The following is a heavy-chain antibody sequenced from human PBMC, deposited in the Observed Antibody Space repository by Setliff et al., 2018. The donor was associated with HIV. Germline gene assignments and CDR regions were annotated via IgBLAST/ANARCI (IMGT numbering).Heavy chain of an antibody. CDR3: ARHSDSSSWPPGGYYHYMDV. J-gene: IGHJ6*03. D-gene: IGHD6-13*01. CDR2: IYYTGTT. CDR1: GGSISSSSYY. V-gene: IGHV4-39*01. Sequence: SEALSLTCTVSGGSISSSSYYWGWILQPPGKGLELIGSIYYTGTTYYHPSLESRVTLSVDMSRNQFSLRLTSVTAADTGVYYCARHSDSSSWPPGGYYHYMDVWGKGTTVTVSS.